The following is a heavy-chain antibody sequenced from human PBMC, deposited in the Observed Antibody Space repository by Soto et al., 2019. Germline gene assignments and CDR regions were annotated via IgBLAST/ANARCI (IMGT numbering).Heavy chain of an antibody. D-gene: IGHD2-15*01. CDR1: GYRFTYDW. CDR2: IYPGDSDT. Sequence: PGESLKISCKGSGYRFTYDWIGWVRQMPGKGLEWMGIIYPGDSDTRYSPSFQGQITISADKSINTAYLQWNSLKASDTAMYYCARLMVVAAPAGWFDPWGQGTLVTVSS. CDR3: ARLMVVAAPAGWFDP. V-gene: IGHV5-51*01. J-gene: IGHJ5*02.